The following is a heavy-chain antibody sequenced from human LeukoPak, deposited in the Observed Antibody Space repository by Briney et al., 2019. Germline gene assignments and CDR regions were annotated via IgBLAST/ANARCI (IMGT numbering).Heavy chain of an antibody. CDR1: GGSIRNDF. D-gene: IGHD6-13*01. CDR2: ISYSGIT. V-gene: IGHV4-59*08. J-gene: IGHJ5*02. CDR3: AGDIAAINIAGSRLDP. Sequence: SETLSLTCTVSGGSIRNDFWSWIRQPPGKGLEWIGYISYSGITNYNPSLKSRVTISVDTSKNQFSLRLRSVTAADTAVYFCAGDIAAINIAGSRLDPWGQGTLVTVSS.